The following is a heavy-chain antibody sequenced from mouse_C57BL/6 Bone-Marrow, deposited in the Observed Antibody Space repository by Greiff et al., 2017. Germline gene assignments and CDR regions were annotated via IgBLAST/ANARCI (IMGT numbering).Heavy chain of an antibody. CDR3: ARRADGYCFDY. V-gene: IGHV1-81*01. J-gene: IGHJ2*01. CDR2: IYPRSGNT. D-gene: IGHD2-3*01. CDR1: GYTFTSYG. Sequence: QVQLQQSGAELARPGASVKLSCKASGYTFTSYGISWVKQRTGQGLEWIGEIYPRSGNTYYNEKFKGKATLTADKSSSTAYMELRSLTSEDSAVYFCARRADGYCFDYWGQGTTLTVSS.